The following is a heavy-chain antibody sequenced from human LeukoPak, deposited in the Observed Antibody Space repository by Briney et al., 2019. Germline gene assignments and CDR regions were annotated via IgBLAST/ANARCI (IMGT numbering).Heavy chain of an antibody. D-gene: IGHD3-10*01. CDR1: GYSFTANW. CDR2: IFPGDSDT. CDR3: ARQGFGELLGYFDL. V-gene: IGHV5-51*01. J-gene: IGHJ2*01. Sequence: GESLKISCKGSGYSFTANWVGWVRQMPGKGLESMGIIFPGDSDTRYTPSFQGQVIISADKSTGTVYLQWTSLKASDTAIYYCARQGFGELLGYFDLWGRGTLVTVSS.